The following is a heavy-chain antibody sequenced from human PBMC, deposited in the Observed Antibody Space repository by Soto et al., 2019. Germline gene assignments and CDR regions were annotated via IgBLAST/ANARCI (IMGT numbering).Heavy chain of an antibody. Sequence: PSETLSLTCTVSGGSISSSSYYWGWIRQPPGKGLEWIGYIYYSGSTYYNPSLKSRVTISVDTSKNQFSLKLSSVTAADTAVYYCARALRPAIPYYYYYMDVWGKGTTVTVSS. CDR1: GGSISSSSYY. V-gene: IGHV4-31*03. D-gene: IGHD2-2*01. CDR3: ARALRPAIPYYYYYMDV. CDR2: IYYSGST. J-gene: IGHJ6*03.